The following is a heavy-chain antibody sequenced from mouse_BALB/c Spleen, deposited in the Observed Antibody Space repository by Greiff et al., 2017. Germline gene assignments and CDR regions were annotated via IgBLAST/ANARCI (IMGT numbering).Heavy chain of an antibody. CDR2: ISSGGSYT. V-gene: IGHV5-6-4*01. D-gene: IGHD2-1*01. CDR1: GFTFSSYT. J-gene: IGHJ2*01. CDR3: TRGDGNYGFDY. Sequence: EVQRVESGGGLVKPGGSLKLSCAASGFTFSSYTMSWVRQTPEKRLEWVATISSGGSYTYYPDSVKGRFTISRDNAKNTLYLQMSSLKSEDTAMYYCTRGDGNYGFDYWGQGTTLTVSS.